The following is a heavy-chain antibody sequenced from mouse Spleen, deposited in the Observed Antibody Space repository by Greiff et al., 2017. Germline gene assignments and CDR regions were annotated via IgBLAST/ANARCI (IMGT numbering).Heavy chain of an antibody. CDR1: GYTFTDYY. CDR2: IYPGSGNT. J-gene: IGHJ1*03. D-gene: IGHD2-1*01. CDR3: ARSGGNPWYFDV. Sequence: QVQLQQSGAELVRPGASVKLSCKASGYTFTDYYINWVKQRPGQGLEWIARIYPGSGNTYYNEKFKGKATLTAEKSSSTAYMQLSSLTSEDSAVYFCARSGGNPWYFDVWGTGTTVTVSS. V-gene: IGHV1-76*01.